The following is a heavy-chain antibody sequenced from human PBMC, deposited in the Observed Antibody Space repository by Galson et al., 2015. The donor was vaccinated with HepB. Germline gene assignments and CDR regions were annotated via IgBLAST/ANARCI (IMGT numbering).Heavy chain of an antibody. D-gene: IGHD3-10*01. CDR2: ISAYNGNT. J-gene: IGHJ4*02. CDR1: GYTFTSYG. Sequence: SVKVSCKASGYTFTSYGISWVRQAPGQGLEWMGWISAYNGNTNYAQKLQGRVTMTTDTSTSTAYMELRSLRSDDTAVYYCARQFTMVRGVSPLTDYWGQGTLVTVSS. CDR3: ARQFTMVRGVSPLTDY. V-gene: IGHV1-18*04.